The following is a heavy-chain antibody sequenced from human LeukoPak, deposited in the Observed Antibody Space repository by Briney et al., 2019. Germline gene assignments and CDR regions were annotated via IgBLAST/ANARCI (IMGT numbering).Heavy chain of an antibody. CDR1: GFTFSSYS. CDR2: ISSSSSYI. D-gene: IGHD3-9*01. Sequence: GGSLRLSCAASGFTFSSYSMNWVRQAPGKGLEWVSSISSSSSYIYYADPVKGRFTISRDNAKNSLYLQMNSLRAEDTAVYYCARDVLRSRLVTIDAFDIWGQGTMVTVSS. CDR3: ARDVLRSRLVTIDAFDI. J-gene: IGHJ3*02. V-gene: IGHV3-21*01.